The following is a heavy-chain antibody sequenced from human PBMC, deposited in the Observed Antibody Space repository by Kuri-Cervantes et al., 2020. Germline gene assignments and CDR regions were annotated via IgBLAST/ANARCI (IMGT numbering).Heavy chain of an antibody. CDR3: AKSARDTFGGVIDRGWLDP. J-gene: IGHJ5*02. Sequence: ESLKISCAVYGESFSIYYWSWIRQPPGKGLEWIREVIHRGGANYNPSLKSRVTLSVDKSKKQVYLRLTSVTAADTAIYYCAKSARDTFGGVIDRGWLDPWGQGTLVTVSS. D-gene: IGHD3-16*02. CDR2: VIHRGGA. CDR1: GESFSIYY. V-gene: IGHV4-34*12.